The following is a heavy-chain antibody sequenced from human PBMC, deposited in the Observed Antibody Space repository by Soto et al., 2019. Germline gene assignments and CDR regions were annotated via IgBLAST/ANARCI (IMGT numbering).Heavy chain of an antibody. CDR2: IYYSGST. J-gene: IGHJ4*02. Sequence: QVQLQESGPGLVKPSQTLSLTCTVSGGSISSGGYYWSWIRQHPGKGLEWIGYIYYSGSTYYNPSLKSRVNISVDTSKNQFSLKLSSVTGADTAVYYCASIVSSAHGEFSDWGQGTLVTVSS. CDR1: GGSISSGGYY. D-gene: IGHD3-10*01. CDR3: ASIVSSAHGEFSD. V-gene: IGHV4-31*03.